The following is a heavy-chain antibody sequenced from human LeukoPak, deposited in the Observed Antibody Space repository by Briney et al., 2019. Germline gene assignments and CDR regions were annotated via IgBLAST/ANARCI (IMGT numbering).Heavy chain of an antibody. CDR1: GDTVTGFS. Sequence: ASVKVSCKVSGDTVTGFSIHWVRQAPGHGLEWMGGFDPEDGARIFAQKFQGRVTMTEDTSTDTAYMDLSSLRSEDTAVYYCAKVRSNPWGWGQGTLVTVSS. V-gene: IGHV1-24*01. CDR2: FDPEDGAR. J-gene: IGHJ4*02. D-gene: IGHD1-26*01. CDR3: AKVRSNPWG.